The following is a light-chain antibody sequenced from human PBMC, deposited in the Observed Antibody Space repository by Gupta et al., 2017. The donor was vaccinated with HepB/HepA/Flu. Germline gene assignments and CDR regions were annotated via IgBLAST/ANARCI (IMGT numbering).Light chain of an antibody. CDR3: SSYTSSSTLGGYV. J-gene: IGLJ1*01. CDR2: DVS. CDR1: SSDVGGYNY. Sequence: SALTPPASVPGSPGQSITISCTGTSSDVGGYNYVSWYQQHPGKAPKLMIYDVSNRPSGVSNRFSGSKSGNTASLTISGLQAEDEADYYCSSYTSSSTLGGYVFGTGTKVTVL. V-gene: IGLV2-14*01.